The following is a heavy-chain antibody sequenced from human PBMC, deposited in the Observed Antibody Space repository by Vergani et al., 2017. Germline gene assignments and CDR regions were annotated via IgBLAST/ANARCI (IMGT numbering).Heavy chain of an antibody. D-gene: IGHD6-13*01. V-gene: IGHV4-4*07. CDR3: AREVPQRAAAAYWFDP. CDR1: GDSINNYH. Sequence: QVQLQESGPGLVKPLETLSLTCIVSGDSINNYHWTWIRQPAGKGLEWIGRIYNTGATIYNPSLNTRVTMSLDTSKNQFSLRLNSLTAADTAVYYCAREVPQRAAAAYWFDPWGQGTLVTVSS. CDR2: IYNTGAT. J-gene: IGHJ5*02.